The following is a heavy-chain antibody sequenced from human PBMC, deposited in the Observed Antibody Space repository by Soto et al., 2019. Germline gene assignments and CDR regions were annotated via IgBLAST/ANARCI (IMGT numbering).Heavy chain of an antibody. D-gene: IGHD3-10*01. J-gene: IGHJ5*02. CDR3: ARLIVWYGGWFDP. CDR1: SGSISSSNW. Sequence: QVQLQESGPGLVKPSGTLSLTCAVSSGSISSSNWWSWVRQPPGKGLEWIGEIYHSGSTNYNPPLKSRVTISVDKSKSQVSLKLSSVSAADTAVYYCARLIVWYGGWFDPWGQGTLVTVSS. V-gene: IGHV4-4*02. CDR2: IYHSGST.